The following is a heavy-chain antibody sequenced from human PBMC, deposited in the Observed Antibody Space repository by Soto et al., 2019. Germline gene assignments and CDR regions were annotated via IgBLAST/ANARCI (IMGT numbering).Heavy chain of an antibody. CDR1: GFTFNDYS. CDR3: VRAGHVFDVHYYGMDL. D-gene: IGHD3-10*01. Sequence: GSLRLSCEASGFTFNDYSMDWVRQAPEKGLEWVSSISSSGTYIYCADSVKGRFAISRDNANNVMYLQMDTLRAEDTAVYYCVRAGHVFDVHYYGMDLWGQGTTVTVSS. J-gene: IGHJ6*02. CDR2: ISSSGTYI. V-gene: IGHV3-21*01.